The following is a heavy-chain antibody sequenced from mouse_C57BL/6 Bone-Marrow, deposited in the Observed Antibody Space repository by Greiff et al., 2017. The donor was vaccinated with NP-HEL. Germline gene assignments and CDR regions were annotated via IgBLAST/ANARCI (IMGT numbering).Heavy chain of an antibody. CDR1: GFNIKNTY. J-gene: IGHJ4*01. CDR3: ARKYYGSEDYYAMDY. CDR2: IEPANGNT. Sequence: VQLKASAAELVRPGASVKLSCTASGFNIKNTYMHWVKQRPEQGLEWIGRIEPANGNTKYATKFQGKATITADTSSNTAYLQVSSLTSEDTAIYYCARKYYGSEDYYAMDYWGQGTSVTVTS. V-gene: IGHV14-3*01. D-gene: IGHD1-1*01.